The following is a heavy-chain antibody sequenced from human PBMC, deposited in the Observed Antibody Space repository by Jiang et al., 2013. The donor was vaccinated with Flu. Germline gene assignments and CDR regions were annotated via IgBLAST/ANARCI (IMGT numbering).Heavy chain of an antibody. J-gene: IGHJ6*04. CDR1: GGSFSGYY. V-gene: IGHV4-34*01. CDR3: ARGYGGSGESDFYYYYYGMDV. Sequence: LLKPSETLSLTCAVYGGSFSGYYWSWIRQPPGKGLEWIGEINHSGSTNYNPSLKSRVTISVDTSKNQFSLKLSSVTAADTAVYYCARGYGGSGESDFYYYYYGMDVVGQRDHGHRLL. D-gene: IGHD3-10*01. CDR2: INHSGST.